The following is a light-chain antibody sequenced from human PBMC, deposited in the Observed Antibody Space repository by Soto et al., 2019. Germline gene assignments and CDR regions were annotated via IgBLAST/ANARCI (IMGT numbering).Light chain of an antibody. CDR1: QSVSSSY. Sequence: EIVLTQSPGTLSLSPGERATLSCRANQSVSSSYLAWYQQKPGQAPRLLIYGASSRATGIPDRFGGSGSGTDFTLTISRLEPEDFAVYYCQQYGSSPLTFGGGTKVDIK. V-gene: IGKV3-20*01. CDR2: GAS. CDR3: QQYGSSPLT. J-gene: IGKJ4*01.